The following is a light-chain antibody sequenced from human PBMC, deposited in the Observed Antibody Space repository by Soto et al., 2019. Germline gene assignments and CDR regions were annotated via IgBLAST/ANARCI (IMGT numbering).Light chain of an antibody. CDR2: GVF. CDR3: QHYGHPQWT. CDR1: QRGYDGY. V-gene: IGKV3-20*01. Sequence: EIVLTQSPDTLSLSPGERATLSCRASQRGYDGYLAWYQQRPGQSPRLLIYGVFTRADGIPDRFSGSGSGADFTLTITTLEPEDFAVYYCQHYGHPQWTFGQGTKVDVK. J-gene: IGKJ1*01.